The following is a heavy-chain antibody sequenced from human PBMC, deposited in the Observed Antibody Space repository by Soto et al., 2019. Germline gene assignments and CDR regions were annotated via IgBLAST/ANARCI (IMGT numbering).Heavy chain of an antibody. V-gene: IGHV4-34*09. D-gene: IGHD3-10*01. CDR2: INHSGST. CDR1: GGSFSGYY. J-gene: IGHJ4*02. CDR3: ARGYYYVSGSIHLLYYSGYDSVPYYFDY. Sequence: SETLSLTCAVYGGSFSGYYWSWIRQPPGKGLKWIKEINHSGSTNYNPSIKSQVTISVDTSKNQFSLKLSSVTAADTAVYYCARGYYYVSGSIHLLYYSGYDSVPYYFDYWGQGTLVTVSS.